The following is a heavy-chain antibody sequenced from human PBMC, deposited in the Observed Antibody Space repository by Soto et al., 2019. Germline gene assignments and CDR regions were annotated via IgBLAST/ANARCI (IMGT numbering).Heavy chain of an antibody. CDR2: INHSGST. V-gene: IGHV4-34*01. Sequence: QVQLQQWGAGLLKPSETLSLTCAVYGGSFSGYYWSWIRQPPGKGLEWIGEINHSGSTNYNPSLKSRVTISVDTSENQFSLKLSSVTAADTAVYYCARGDCSGGSCYSGRFDPWGQGTLVTVSS. J-gene: IGHJ5*02. D-gene: IGHD2-15*01. CDR1: GGSFSGYY. CDR3: ARGDCSGGSCYSGRFDP.